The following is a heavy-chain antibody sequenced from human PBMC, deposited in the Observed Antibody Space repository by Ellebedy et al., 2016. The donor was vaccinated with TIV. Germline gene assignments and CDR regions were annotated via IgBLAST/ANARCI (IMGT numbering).Heavy chain of an antibody. CDR1: GGSISSSDYY. Sequence: MPSETLSLTCSVSGGSISSSDYYWGWIRQPPGKGLEWIGSIFYSGSTNYNPSLKSRVTVSVDTSKNQFSLKLSSVTAADTAVYYCARSRITMVRGALDYWGQGNLVTVSS. CDR2: IFYSGST. D-gene: IGHD3-10*01. J-gene: IGHJ4*02. CDR3: ARSRITMVRGALDY. V-gene: IGHV4-39*01.